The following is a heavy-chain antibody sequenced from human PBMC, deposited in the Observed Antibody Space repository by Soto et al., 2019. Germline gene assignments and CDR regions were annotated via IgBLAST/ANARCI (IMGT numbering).Heavy chain of an antibody. CDR1: GGSFSGYY. J-gene: IGHJ6*02. D-gene: IGHD3-3*01. Sequence: SETLSLTCAVYGGSFSGYYWSRIRQPPGKGLEWIGEINHSGSTNYNPSLKSRVTISVDTSKNQFSLKLSSVTAADTAVYYCARGLFGVVIIGSGCYTGNRDRTLIRLRRDYGMDVWGQGTTVTVSS. V-gene: IGHV4-34*01. CDR3: ARGLFGVVIIGSGCYTGNRDRTLIRLRRDYGMDV. CDR2: INHSGST.